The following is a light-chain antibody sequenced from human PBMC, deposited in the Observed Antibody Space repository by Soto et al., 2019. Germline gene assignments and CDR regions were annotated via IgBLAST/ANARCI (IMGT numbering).Light chain of an antibody. CDR2: DAT. CDR3: QQYGDLPRT. Sequence: DIQMTQSPSSLSASVGDRVTITCQASQNIGDDLNWYQQKPGEAPKRLIHDATMLKIGVSSRFSGSRSGTEFTFRINSLQPQDTGTCYCQQYGDLPRTFGRGTKLEI. J-gene: IGKJ2*01. CDR1: QNIGDD. V-gene: IGKV1-33*01.